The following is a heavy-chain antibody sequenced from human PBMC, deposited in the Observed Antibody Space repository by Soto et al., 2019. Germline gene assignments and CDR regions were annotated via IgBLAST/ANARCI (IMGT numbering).Heavy chain of an antibody. CDR1: GFTFSSYG. J-gene: IGHJ4*02. CDR3: AKRREQWLTDDYFDY. D-gene: IGHD6-19*01. CDR2: ISYDGSNK. V-gene: IGHV3-30*18. Sequence: QVQLVESGGGVVQPGRSLRLSCAASGFTFSSYGMHWVRQAPGKGLEWVAVISYDGSNKYYADSVKGRFTSSRDNSKNTLYLQMNSLRAEDTAVYYCAKRREQWLTDDYFDYWGQGTLVTVSS.